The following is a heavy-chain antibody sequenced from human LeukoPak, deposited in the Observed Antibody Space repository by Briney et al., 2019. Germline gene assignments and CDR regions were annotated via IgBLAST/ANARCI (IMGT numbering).Heavy chain of an antibody. CDR3: ASSYCGGDCYSYYFDY. V-gene: IGHV1-24*01. J-gene: IGHJ4*02. CDR2: FDPEDGET. CDR1: GYTLTELS. Sequence: GASVKVSCKVSGYTLTELSMHWVRQAPGKGLEWMGGFDPEDGETIYAQKFQGRVTMTEDTSTDTAYMELSSLRSEDTAVYYCASSYCGGDCYSYYFDYWGQGTLVTVSS. D-gene: IGHD2-21*02.